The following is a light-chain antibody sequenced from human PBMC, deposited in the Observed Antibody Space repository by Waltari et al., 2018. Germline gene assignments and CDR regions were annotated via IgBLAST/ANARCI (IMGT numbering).Light chain of an antibody. CDR3: QQRSNSYT. J-gene: IGKJ2*01. Sequence: EIVLTQSTATLSLSPGDRATLSCRASQSVSSYVAWYQQKPGQAPRLLIYDASNRGTGIPARFSGSGSGTDFTLTISSLEPEDFAVYYCQQRSNSYTFGQGTKLEIK. CDR2: DAS. V-gene: IGKV3-11*01. CDR1: QSVSSY.